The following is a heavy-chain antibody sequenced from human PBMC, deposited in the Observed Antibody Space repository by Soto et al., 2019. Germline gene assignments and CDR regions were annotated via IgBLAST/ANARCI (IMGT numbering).Heavy chain of an antibody. D-gene: IGHD5-12*01. CDR1: GDSISAYS. V-gene: IGHV4-59*01. J-gene: IGHJ4*02. CDR2: IHYNGNT. CDR3: AREGNLGRWLQPLDF. Sequence: PPETLCLTCTVSGDSISAYSWRWVRQPPGKGLEWIGNIHYNGNTKYNPSLKSRVTMSVDTSKNQFSLKLISVTAADTAKYFCAREGNLGRWLQPLDFWGQGTLVTVS.